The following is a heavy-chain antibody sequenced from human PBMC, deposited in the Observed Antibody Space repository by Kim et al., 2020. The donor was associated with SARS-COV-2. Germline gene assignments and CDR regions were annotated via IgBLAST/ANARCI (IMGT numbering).Heavy chain of an antibody. CDR3: ARDGRVGATTGLDY. J-gene: IGHJ4*02. CDR1: GFTFSSYG. D-gene: IGHD1-26*01. Sequence: GGSLRLSCAASGFTFSSYGMHWVRQAPGKGLEWVAVLWYDGSNKYYADSVKGRFTISRDNSKNTLYLQMNSLRAEDTAVYYCARDGRVGATTGLDYWGQGTLVTVSS. V-gene: IGHV3-33*01. CDR2: LWYDGSNK.